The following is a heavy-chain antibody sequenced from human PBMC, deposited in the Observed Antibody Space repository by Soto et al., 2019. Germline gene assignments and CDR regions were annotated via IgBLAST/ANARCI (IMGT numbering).Heavy chain of an antibody. CDR2: IYYSGST. CDR1: GGSISSSSYY. CDR3: ARHDGAAAGYYYYGMDV. Sequence: SETLSLTCTVSGGSISSSSYYWGWIRQPPGKGLEWIGSIYYSGSTYYNPSLKSRVTISVDTSKNQFSLKLSSVTAADTAVYYCARHDGAAAGYYYYGMDVWGQGTTVPVSS. V-gene: IGHV4-39*01. D-gene: IGHD6-13*01. J-gene: IGHJ6*02.